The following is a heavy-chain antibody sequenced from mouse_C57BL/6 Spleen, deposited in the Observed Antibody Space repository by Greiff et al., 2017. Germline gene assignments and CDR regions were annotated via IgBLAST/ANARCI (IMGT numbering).Heavy chain of an antibody. D-gene: IGHD1-1*01. J-gene: IGHJ3*01. CDR2: IYPGDGDT. CDR1: GYAFSSYW. CDR3: ARKDYVSSYGFAY. Sequence: QVQLQQSGAELVKPGASVKISCKASGYAFSSYWMNWVKQRPGKGLEWIGQIYPGDGDTNYNGKFKGKATLTADKSSSTAYMQLSSLTSEDSAVYFCARKDYVSSYGFAYWGQGTLVTVSA. V-gene: IGHV1-80*01.